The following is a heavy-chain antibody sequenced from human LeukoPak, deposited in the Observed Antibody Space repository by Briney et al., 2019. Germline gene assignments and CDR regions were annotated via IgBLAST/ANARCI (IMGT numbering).Heavy chain of an antibody. CDR1: GYSISSGYY. V-gene: IGHV4-38-2*02. Sequence: SETLSLTCNVSGYSISSGYYWGWIRQPPGKGLEWIGSMYHSGSTYYNPSLKSRVTISVDTSKNQFSLKLSSVTAADTAVYYCARDSREWELLYFDYWGQGTLVTVSS. CDR3: ARDSREWELLYFDY. J-gene: IGHJ4*02. D-gene: IGHD1-26*01. CDR2: MYHSGST.